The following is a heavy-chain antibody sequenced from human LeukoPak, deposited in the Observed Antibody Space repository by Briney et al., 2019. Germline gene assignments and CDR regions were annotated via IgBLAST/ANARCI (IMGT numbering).Heavy chain of an antibody. J-gene: IGHJ4*02. V-gene: IGHV3-23*01. CDR1: GFTFSSYA. CDR2: ISGSGGST. Sequence: GSLRLSCAASGFTFSSYAMSWVRQAPGKGLEWVSAISGSGGSTYYADSVKGRFTISRDNAKNSLYLQMNSLRAEDTALYYCATDVGADWGQGTLVTVSS. CDR3: ATDVGAD.